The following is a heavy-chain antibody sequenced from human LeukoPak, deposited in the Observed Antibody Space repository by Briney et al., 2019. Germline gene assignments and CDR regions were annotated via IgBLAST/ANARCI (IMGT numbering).Heavy chain of an antibody. Sequence: SVKVSCKTSGGTFSSSAITWVRQAPGQGLEWMGRIIPVLNITTYEQKFQGRVKITADTSTRTVYMELSSLRSEETAVYYCAKDQGLTAPPPYGLDVWGQGTTVIVTS. CDR2: IIPVLNIT. D-gene: IGHD5-18*01. CDR1: GGTFSSSA. V-gene: IGHV1-69*04. J-gene: IGHJ6*02. CDR3: AKDQGLTAPPPYGLDV.